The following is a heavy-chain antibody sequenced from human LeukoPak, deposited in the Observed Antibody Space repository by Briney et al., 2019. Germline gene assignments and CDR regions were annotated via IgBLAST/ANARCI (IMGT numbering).Heavy chain of an antibody. J-gene: IGHJ4*02. CDR1: GYTFTGYY. CDR2: INPNSGGT. D-gene: IGHD3-22*01. V-gene: IGHV1-2*02. Sequence: RASVKVSCKASGYTFTGYYMHWVRQAPGQGLEWMGWINPNSGGTNYAQKFQGRVTMTRDTSISTAYMELSRLRSDDTAVYYCAREGEVDTMIVGYYFDYWGQGTLVTVSS. CDR3: AREGEVDTMIVGYYFDY.